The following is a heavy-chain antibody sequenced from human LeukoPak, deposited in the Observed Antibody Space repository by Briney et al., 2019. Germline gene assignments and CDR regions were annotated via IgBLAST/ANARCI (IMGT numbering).Heavy chain of an antibody. D-gene: IGHD3-10*01. Sequence: PSETLSLTCAVYGGSFSGYYWSWIRQPPGKGLEWIGEINHSGSTNYNPSLKSRVTISVDTSKNQFSLKLSSVTAADTAVNYCARGPYVLLWFGELKLFDYWGQGTLVTVSS. CDR3: ARGPYVLLWFGELKLFDY. CDR2: INHSGST. V-gene: IGHV4-34*01. J-gene: IGHJ4*02. CDR1: GGSFSGYY.